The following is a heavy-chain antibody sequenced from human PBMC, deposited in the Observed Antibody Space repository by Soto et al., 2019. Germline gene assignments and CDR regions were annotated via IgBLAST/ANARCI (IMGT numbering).Heavy chain of an antibody. V-gene: IGHV4-30-2*01. J-gene: IGHJ4*02. CDR2: IYHSGTT. D-gene: IGHD6-19*01. CDR3: ARVAVAGTRFDY. Sequence: SETLSLTCSVSGGSISSGGYSWSWIRQPPGKGLEWIGYIYHSGTTYYNPSLKSRVTISVDKSKNQFSLKLSSVTAADTAVYYCARVAVAGTRFDYWGQGTLVTVSS. CDR1: GGSISSGGYS.